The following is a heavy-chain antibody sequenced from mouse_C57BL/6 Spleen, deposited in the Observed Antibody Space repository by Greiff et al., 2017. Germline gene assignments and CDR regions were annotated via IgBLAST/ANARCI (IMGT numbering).Heavy chain of an antibody. CDR2: ISSGSSTI. D-gene: IGHD1-1*01. CDR3: ARPVSYYGSSHWYFDV. CDR1: GFTFSDYG. J-gene: IGHJ1*03. V-gene: IGHV5-17*01. Sequence: EVYLVESGGGLVKPGGSLKLSCAASGFTFSDYGMHWVRQAPEKGLEWVAYISSGSSTIYYADTVKGRFTISRDNAKNTLFLQMTSLRSEDTAMYYCARPVSYYGSSHWYFDVWGTGTTVTVSS.